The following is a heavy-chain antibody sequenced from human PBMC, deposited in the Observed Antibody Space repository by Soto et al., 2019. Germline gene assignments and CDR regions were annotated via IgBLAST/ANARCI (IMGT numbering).Heavy chain of an antibody. Sequence: EVQLLESGGGLVQPGGSPRLSCAASGFTFSSYGMTWVRQAPGKGLEWVSFSRATGAGTYYADCVKGRFTISRDNSKNTLYLQMTSLRADDTAVYYCAKDRRAGGNYGFYSDFWGQGALVIVSS. D-gene: IGHD1-7*01. CDR2: SRATGAGT. V-gene: IGHV3-23*01. CDR3: AKDRRAGGNYGFYSDF. J-gene: IGHJ4*02. CDR1: GFTFSSYG.